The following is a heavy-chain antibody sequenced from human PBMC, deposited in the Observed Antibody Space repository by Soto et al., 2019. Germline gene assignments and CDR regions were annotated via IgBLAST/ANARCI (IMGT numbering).Heavy chain of an antibody. V-gene: IGHV1-18*04. D-gene: IGHD3-9*01. CDR3: ARGGYYDSSGSRNYHYYGMNV. Sequence: QAQLMQSGAEVKRPGASVKVSCRSSGYTFSSYGISWVRQAPGQGLEWLGWISHYDGNRNYAQTLQGRVYMTTDTSANTAYMEMRSLRVDDTAKYYCARGGYYDSSGSRNYHYYGMNVWGQGTTVTVSS. J-gene: IGHJ6*02. CDR2: ISHYDGNR. CDR1: GYTFSSYG.